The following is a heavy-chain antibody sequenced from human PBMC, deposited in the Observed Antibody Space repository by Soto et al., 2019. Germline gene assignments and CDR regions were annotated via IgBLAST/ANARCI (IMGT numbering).Heavy chain of an antibody. V-gene: IGHV4-59*01. J-gene: IGHJ5*02. D-gene: IGHD6-13*01. CDR2: IYYSGLT. Sequence: SETLSLTCSVSGDSTSGDYWSWIRQPPGKGLEWIGYIYYSGLTNYNPSLKSRLTISVDTSKNQFSLKLASVTAADTAVYYCARARGSSQNLDTWGQGALVTVSS. CDR1: GDSTSGDY. CDR3: ARARGSSQNLDT.